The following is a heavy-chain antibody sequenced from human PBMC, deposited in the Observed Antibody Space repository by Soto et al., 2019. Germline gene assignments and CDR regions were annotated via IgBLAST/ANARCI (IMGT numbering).Heavy chain of an antibody. CDR1: GFTFSSYA. J-gene: IGHJ4*02. CDR2: ISYDGSNK. CDR3: AVDYGGNSAFDY. V-gene: IGHV3-30-3*01. Sequence: PGGSLRLSCAACGFTFSSYAMHWVRQAPGKGLEWVAVISYDGSNKYYADSVKGRFTISRDNSKNTLYLQMNSLRAEDTAVYYCAVDYGGNSAFDYWGQGTLVTVSS. D-gene: IGHD4-17*01.